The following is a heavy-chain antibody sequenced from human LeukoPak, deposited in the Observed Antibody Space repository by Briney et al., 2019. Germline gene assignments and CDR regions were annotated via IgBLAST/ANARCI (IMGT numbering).Heavy chain of an antibody. CDR3: ATSRSEWLVYYFDY. V-gene: IGHV3-23*01. J-gene: IGHJ4*02. CDR2: ISGSGGST. CDR1: GFTFSSYA. Sequence: GGSLRLSCAASGFTFSSYAMSWVRQAPGKGLEWVSAISGSGGSTYYADSVKGRFTISRDNSKNTLYLQMNSLRAEDTAVYYCATSRSEWLVYYFDYWGQGTLVTVSS. D-gene: IGHD6-19*01.